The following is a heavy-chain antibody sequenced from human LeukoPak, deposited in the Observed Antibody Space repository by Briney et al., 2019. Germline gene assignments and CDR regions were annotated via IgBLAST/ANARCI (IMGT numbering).Heavy chain of an antibody. V-gene: IGHV4-59*01. J-gene: IGHJ4*02. Sequence: SETLSLTCTVSGDSISSYYWSWIRQPPGKGLEWIGYISYSGTTNYNPSLKSRVTISVDTSKNQFSLKLSSVTAADTAVYHCARGWGGSWYFFDSWGQGTLVTVSS. D-gene: IGHD6-13*01. CDR3: ARGWGGSWYFFDS. CDR2: ISYSGTT. CDR1: GDSISSYY.